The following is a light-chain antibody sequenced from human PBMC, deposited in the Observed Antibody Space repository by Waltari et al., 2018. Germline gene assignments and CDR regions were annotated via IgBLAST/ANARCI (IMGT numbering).Light chain of an antibody. CDR2: ATS. V-gene: IGKV1-39*01. J-gene: IGKJ4*01. Sequence: DIQMTQSPSSLSASVVDRVTIACRASQIINNCLNWYQQKPGKVPNLLIYATSNLQSGVPSRFSGSGSETHYSLTISNVQPEDFANYYCQQSYTTPLTFGGGTKVEIK. CDR1: QIINNC. CDR3: QQSYTTPLT.